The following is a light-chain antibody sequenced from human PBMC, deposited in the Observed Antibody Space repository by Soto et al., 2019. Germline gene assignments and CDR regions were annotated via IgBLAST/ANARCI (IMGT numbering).Light chain of an antibody. CDR1: SSDVGAYNL. CDR3: CSYAGSRTFV. Sequence: QSALTQPASVSGSPEQSITISCTGTSSDVGAYNLVSWYQQHPGKAPRLIIYEDSKRPSGISPRFSGSKSDNTASLTISGLRSEYEDHYHLCSYAGSRTFVFGGGTQVAVL. V-gene: IGLV2-23*01. CDR2: EDS. J-gene: IGLJ3*02.